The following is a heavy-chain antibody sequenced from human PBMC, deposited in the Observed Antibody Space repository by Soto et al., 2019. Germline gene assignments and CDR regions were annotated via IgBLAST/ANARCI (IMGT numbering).Heavy chain of an antibody. Sequence: GSLRLSCAASGFTFSSYAMSWVRQAPGKGLEWVSAISGSGGSTYYADSVKGRFTISRDNSKNTLYLQMNSLRAEDTAVYYCAKDSPYDFWSGPYYYYGMDVWGQGTTVTVSS. CDR3: AKDSPYDFWSGPYYYYGMDV. V-gene: IGHV3-23*01. CDR2: ISGSGGST. D-gene: IGHD3-3*01. J-gene: IGHJ6*02. CDR1: GFTFSSYA.